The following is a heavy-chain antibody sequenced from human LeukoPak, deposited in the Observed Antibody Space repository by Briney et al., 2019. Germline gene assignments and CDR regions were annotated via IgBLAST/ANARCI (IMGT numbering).Heavy chain of an antibody. D-gene: IGHD6-6*01. J-gene: IGHJ3*02. Sequence: GGSLRLSCAASGFTFNSYAMSWVRQAPGKGLEWVSGFSGSGGATYYADSVKGRFIISRDNSKNTLYLQMNSLRAEDTATYYCAKHYGSSPKKDVFEIGGKGPTATVSS. V-gene: IGHV3-23*01. CDR1: GFTFNSYA. CDR2: FSGSGGAT. CDR3: AKHYGSSPKKDVFEI.